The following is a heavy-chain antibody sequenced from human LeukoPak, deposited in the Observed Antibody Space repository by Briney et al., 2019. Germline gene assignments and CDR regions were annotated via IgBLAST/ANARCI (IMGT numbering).Heavy chain of an antibody. D-gene: IGHD3-16*01. CDR3: ARGGILRFPYYFDY. CDR2: ISPSGST. CDR1: GGSISSSY. V-gene: IGHV4-4*07. J-gene: IGHJ4*02. Sequence: SETLSLTCTVSGGSISSSYWNWIRQPAGKGLEWIGRISPSGSTNYNPSLKSRVTISVDTSKNQFSLKLSSVTAADTAVYYCARGGILRFPYYFDYWGQGTLVTVSS.